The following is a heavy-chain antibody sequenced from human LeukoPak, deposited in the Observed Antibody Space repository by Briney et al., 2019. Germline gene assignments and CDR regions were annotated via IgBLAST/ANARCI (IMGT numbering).Heavy chain of an antibody. CDR1: GFTFSSYS. CDR3: ARVTSSWNAFDI. CDR2: IYSDNT. J-gene: IGHJ3*02. D-gene: IGHD6-13*01. Sequence: GGSLRLSCAASGFTFSSYSMSWVRQAPGKGLEWVSFIYSDNTHYSDSVKGRFTISRDNSKNTLYLQMNSLRAEDTAVYYCARVTSSWNAFDIWGQGTMVTVSS. V-gene: IGHV3-53*01.